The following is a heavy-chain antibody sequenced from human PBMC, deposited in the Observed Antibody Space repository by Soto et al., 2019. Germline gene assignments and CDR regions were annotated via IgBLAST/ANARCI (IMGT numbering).Heavy chain of an antibody. CDR3: ARDRENYCSGGSCYSRGFDP. J-gene: IGHJ5*02. Sequence: QVQLVQSGAEVKKPGASVKVSCKASGYTFTSYGISWVRQAPGQGLEWMGWISAYNGNTNYAQKLQGRVTMTTDTSTSTAYMERRSLRSDDTAVYYCARDRENYCSGGSCYSRGFDPWGQGTLVTVSS. CDR2: ISAYNGNT. V-gene: IGHV1-18*01. D-gene: IGHD2-15*01. CDR1: GYTFTSYG.